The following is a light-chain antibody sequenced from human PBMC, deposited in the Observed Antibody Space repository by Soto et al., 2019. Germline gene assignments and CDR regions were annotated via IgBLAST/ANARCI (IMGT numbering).Light chain of an antibody. CDR2: GAY. V-gene: IGKV1-6*02. CDR1: HYIRDD. J-gene: IGKJ4*01. Sequence: AIQMTQSPSFLSASVGDRVTITCRSIHYIRDDVGWYQQKPGKAPRLLIFGAYKLQSGVPSRFSGSGSATDFTLTISSLQPEDFATYYCLQDYSNPLTFGGGTKVEI. CDR3: LQDYSNPLT.